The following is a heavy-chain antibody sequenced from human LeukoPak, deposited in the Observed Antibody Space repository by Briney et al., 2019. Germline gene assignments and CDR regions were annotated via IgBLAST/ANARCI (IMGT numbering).Heavy chain of an antibody. Sequence: GGSLRLSCAASGFTFSSYTMNWVRQAPGKGLEWVSSITITSNYIFYTDSVRGRFTISRDNAQNSLYLQMESLRAEDTAVYYCARGGRIAAYWFDPWGQGTLVTVSS. D-gene: IGHD6-13*01. CDR2: ITITSNYI. CDR1: GFTFSSYT. V-gene: IGHV3-21*01. CDR3: ARGGRIAAYWFDP. J-gene: IGHJ5*02.